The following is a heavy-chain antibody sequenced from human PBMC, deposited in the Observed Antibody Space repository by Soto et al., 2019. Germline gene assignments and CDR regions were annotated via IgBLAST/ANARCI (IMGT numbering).Heavy chain of an antibody. CDR2: TYYRSKWYN. Sequence: PSQTLSLTCAISGDSASSNSAAWNWIRQSPSRGLEWLGRTYYRSKWYNDYAVSVKSRITINPDTSKNQFSLQLNSVTPEDTAVYYCARGRPVVAATQYYYYYYYMDVWGKGTTVTVSS. V-gene: IGHV6-1*01. CDR1: GDSASSNSAA. J-gene: IGHJ6*03. CDR3: ARGRPVVAATQYYYYYYYMDV. D-gene: IGHD2-15*01.